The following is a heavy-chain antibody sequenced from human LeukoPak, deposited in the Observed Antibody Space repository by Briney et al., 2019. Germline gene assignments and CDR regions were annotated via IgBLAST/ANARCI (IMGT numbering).Heavy chain of an antibody. V-gene: IGHV3-23*01. CDR1: GFTFSSYA. J-gene: IGHJ4*02. D-gene: IGHD4-17*01. CDR2: ISGSGDNT. CDR3: AKGRGTAVTSAANY. Sequence: TGGSLRLSCAASGFTFSSYAMSWVRQAPGKGLEWVSSISGSGDNTYYADSVKDRFSISRDNYKTTVSLQMNSLRAEDTAVYYCAKGRGTAVTSAANYWGQGTLVTVSS.